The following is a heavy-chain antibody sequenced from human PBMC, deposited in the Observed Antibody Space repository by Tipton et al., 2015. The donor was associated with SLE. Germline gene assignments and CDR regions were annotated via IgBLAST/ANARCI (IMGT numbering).Heavy chain of an antibody. V-gene: IGHV4-34*01. Sequence: TLSLTCAVYGGSFSGYYWSWIRQPPGKGLEWIGEINHSGSTNYNPSLKSRVTISVDTSKNQFSLKLSSVTAADTAVYYCARAYSGSSHRVVYYYYYYMDVWGKGTTVTVSS. CDR2: INHSGST. CDR3: ARAYSGSSHRVVYYYYYYMDV. D-gene: IGHD1-26*01. CDR1: GGSFSGYY. J-gene: IGHJ6*03.